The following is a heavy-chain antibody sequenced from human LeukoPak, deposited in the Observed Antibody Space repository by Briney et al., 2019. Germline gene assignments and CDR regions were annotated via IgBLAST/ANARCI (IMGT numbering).Heavy chain of an antibody. V-gene: IGHV3-11*04. CDR3: ARAKRNGFDI. J-gene: IGHJ3*02. CDR1: GFTFRDYY. Sequence: GGSLRLSCLASGFTFRDYYMTWIRQAPGKGLEWISFISSRGTTTDYADSVKGRFTISRDNAKNSLYLQMNSLRAEDTAVYYCARAKRNGFDIWGQGTMVTVSS. CDR2: ISSRGTTT.